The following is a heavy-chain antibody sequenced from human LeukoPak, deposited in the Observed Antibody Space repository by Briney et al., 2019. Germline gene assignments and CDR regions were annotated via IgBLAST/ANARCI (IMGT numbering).Heavy chain of an antibody. V-gene: IGHV1-18*01. D-gene: IGHD3-10*01. J-gene: IGHJ4*02. CDR2: ISAYNGNT. Sequence: ASVKVSCKASGYTFTSYGISWVRQAPGQGLEWMGWISAYNGNTNYAQKLQGRVTMTEDTSTDTAYMELSSLRSEDTAVYYCATFYGSGSYSDYWGQGTLVTVSS. CDR3: ATFYGSGSYSDY. CDR1: GYTFTSYG.